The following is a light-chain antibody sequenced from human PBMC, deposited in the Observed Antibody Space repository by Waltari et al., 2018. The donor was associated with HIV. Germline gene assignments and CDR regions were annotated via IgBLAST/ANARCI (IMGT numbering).Light chain of an antibody. CDR3: CSYAATSTFV. CDR1: SSDVVRYNL. Sequence: QSALTQPASVSGSPGQSITISCTRTSSDVVRYNLLSWYQQYPGKAPKLIIYEVSKRPSGVSHRFSGSKSGNTASLTIAGLQAEDEADYYCCSYAATSTFVFGTGTKVTVL. CDR2: EVS. V-gene: IGLV2-23*02. J-gene: IGLJ1*01.